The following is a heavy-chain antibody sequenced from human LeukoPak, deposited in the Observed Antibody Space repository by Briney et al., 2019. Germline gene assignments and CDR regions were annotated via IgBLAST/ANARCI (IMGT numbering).Heavy chain of an antibody. D-gene: IGHD2-2*01. V-gene: IGHV3-30*04. J-gene: IGHJ4*02. CDR2: ISYDGSNR. CDR1: GFSFSSYA. Sequence: PGGSLRLSCAASGFSFSSYAMHWVRQAPGTGLEWVAVISYDGSNRYYADSVKGRFTISRDNSKNTLYLQMNSLGAEDTAVYYCARGDCSSTSCYLFDYWGQGTLVTVSS. CDR3: ARGDCSSTSCYLFDY.